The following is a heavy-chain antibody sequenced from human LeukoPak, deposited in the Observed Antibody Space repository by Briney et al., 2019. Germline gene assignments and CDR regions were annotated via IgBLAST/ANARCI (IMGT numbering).Heavy chain of an antibody. D-gene: IGHD6-13*01. Sequence: SQTLSLTCTVSGGSISSGHYLCRWLRQPAGKGLEWIGRIDTRGSTNYNASLKSRVTISVDTSKNRFSLKLSSVTAADTAVYYCARVGSWTVGDYWGQGTLVTVSS. V-gene: IGHV4-61*02. J-gene: IGHJ4*02. CDR3: ARVGSWTVGDY. CDR1: GGSISSGHYL. CDR2: IDTRGST.